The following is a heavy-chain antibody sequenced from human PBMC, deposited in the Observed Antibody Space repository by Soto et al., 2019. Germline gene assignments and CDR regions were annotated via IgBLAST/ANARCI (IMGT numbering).Heavy chain of an antibody. Sequence: SETLSLTCTVSGGSVISGSYYWTWIRQPPGKGLEWIGYIYYSGSTNYNPSLKSRVTISLDTSNNQFSLRLSSVTAADTAVYYCERTFCRTTSCQDHGMDVWGQGTTVSVSS. CDR2: IYYSGST. CDR3: ERTFCRTTSCQDHGMDV. J-gene: IGHJ6*02. CDR1: GGSVISGSYY. V-gene: IGHV4-61*01. D-gene: IGHD2-2*01.